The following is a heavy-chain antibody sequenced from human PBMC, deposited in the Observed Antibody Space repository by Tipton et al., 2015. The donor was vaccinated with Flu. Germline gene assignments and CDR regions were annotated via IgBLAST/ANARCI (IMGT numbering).Heavy chain of an antibody. Sequence: SLRLSCTGSGFTFGNYAVIWFRQAPGKGLEWVSFIRSKVYGGTTEYAASVKGRFTISRDDSKSIAYLQMNSLKTEDTAVYYCARGLPLGHWGQGTLVTVSS. CDR2: IRSKVYGGTT. CDR1: GFTFGNYA. J-gene: IGHJ4*02. CDR3: ARGLPLGH. V-gene: IGHV3-49*03.